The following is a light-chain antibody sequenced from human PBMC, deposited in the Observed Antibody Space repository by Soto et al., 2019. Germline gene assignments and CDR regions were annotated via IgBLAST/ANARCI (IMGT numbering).Light chain of an antibody. Sequence: QSALTQPASVSGSPGQSITISCTGTSSDVGGYNYVSWYQQHPGKAPKLIIYDVSNRPSGISNRFSGSKSGNTASLTISGLQPEDEADYYCSSYTYRSTYVFGTGTKLTVL. V-gene: IGLV2-14*01. CDR3: SSYTYRSTYV. CDR1: SSDVGGYNY. J-gene: IGLJ1*01. CDR2: DVS.